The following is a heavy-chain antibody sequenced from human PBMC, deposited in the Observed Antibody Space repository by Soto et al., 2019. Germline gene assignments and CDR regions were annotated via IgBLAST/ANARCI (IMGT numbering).Heavy chain of an antibody. CDR3: AKGSSYCSSTSCYVLGVSDYYYYYYMDV. CDR2: ISGSGGST. J-gene: IGHJ6*03. V-gene: IGHV3-23*01. D-gene: IGHD2-2*01. Sequence: GGSLRLSCAASGFTFSSYAMSWVRQAPGKGLEWVSAISGSGGSTYYADSVKGRFTISRDNSKNTLYLQMNSLRAEDTAVYYCAKGSSYCSSTSCYVLGVSDYYYYYYMDVWGKGTTVTVSS. CDR1: GFTFSSYA.